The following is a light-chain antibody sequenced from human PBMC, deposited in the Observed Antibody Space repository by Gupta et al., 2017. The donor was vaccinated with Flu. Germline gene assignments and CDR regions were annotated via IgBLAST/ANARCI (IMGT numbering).Light chain of an antibody. V-gene: IGKV3-11*01. CDR3: QQRSNWLFT. Sequence: VLTQSPSTVSFSPGERATLSCGASQSVSSYLAWYQQKPGQTPRLLIYDISNRDTGIPARFSGSGSGTXFTLTIXSLEPEDFAVYYCQQRSNWLFTFGXGTKVDIK. CDR2: DIS. CDR1: QSVSSY. J-gene: IGKJ3*01.